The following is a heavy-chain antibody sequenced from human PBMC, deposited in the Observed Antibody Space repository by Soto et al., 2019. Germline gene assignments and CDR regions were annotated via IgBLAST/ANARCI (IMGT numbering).Heavy chain of an antibody. CDR3: TREVVALVQAFDL. CDR1: GDSFTNYY. V-gene: IGHV1-2*02. Sequence: SVKLSCEACGDSFTNYYMHWVRQAPGQGLEWMGWISPNSSATNYAQKFQGRVTTTTDTSTSSAYIELRSLRSDDTVVYFCTREVVALVQAFDLWGQGTMLTVSS. CDR2: ISPNSSAT. D-gene: IGHD2-21*01. J-gene: IGHJ3*01.